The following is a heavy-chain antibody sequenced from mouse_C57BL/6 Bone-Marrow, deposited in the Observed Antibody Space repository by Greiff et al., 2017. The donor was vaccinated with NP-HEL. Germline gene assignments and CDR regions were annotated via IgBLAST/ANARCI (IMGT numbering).Heavy chain of an antibody. CDR2: IYPGSGSP. CDR1: GYTFTSYW. CDR3: AHYGNYFDY. J-gene: IGHJ2*01. D-gene: IGHD2-1*01. Sequence: VQLQQSGAELVKPGASVKMSCKASGYTFTSYWITWVKQRPGQGLEWIGAIYPGSGSPNYNEKFKSTATLTVDTSSSTAYMQLSSLTSEDSAVYYCAHYGNYFDYWGQGTTLTVSS. V-gene: IGHV1-55*01.